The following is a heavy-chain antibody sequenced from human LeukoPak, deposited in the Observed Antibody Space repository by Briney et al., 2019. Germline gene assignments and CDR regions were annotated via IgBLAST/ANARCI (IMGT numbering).Heavy chain of an antibody. CDR2: ISSSSSYI. CDR1: GFTFSSYW. Sequence: GGSLRLSCAASGFTFSSYWMHWVRQAAGKGLEWVSSISSSSSYIFYADSVKGRFPMSRDNAKNSVYLQMNSLSAEDTAMYYCTRVSDPTIATAGRLGTFDIWGHGTVVTVSS. CDR3: TRVSDPTIATAGRLGTFDI. D-gene: IGHD6-13*01. V-gene: IGHV3-21*01. J-gene: IGHJ3*02.